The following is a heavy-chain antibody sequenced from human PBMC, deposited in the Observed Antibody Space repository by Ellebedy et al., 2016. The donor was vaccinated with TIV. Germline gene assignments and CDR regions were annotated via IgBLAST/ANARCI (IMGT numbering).Heavy chain of an antibody. D-gene: IGHD2-21*02. CDR3: AKVGQGDLYNYGMDV. V-gene: IGHV3-30*02. Sequence: GESLKISCAASGFTFSRFAMHWVRQAPGKGLEWVPFIPSDGSYTYYAESVRGRFTISRDSSKNTLFLQMNSLSAEDTAVYYCAKVGQGDLYNYGMDVWGQGTTVTVSS. CDR2: IPSDGSYT. J-gene: IGHJ6*02. CDR1: GFTFSRFA.